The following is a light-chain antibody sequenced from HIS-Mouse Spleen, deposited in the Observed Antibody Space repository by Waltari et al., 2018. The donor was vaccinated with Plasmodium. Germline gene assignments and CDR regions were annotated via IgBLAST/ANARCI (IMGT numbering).Light chain of an antibody. J-gene: IGLJ3*02. CDR3: CSYAGSSTWV. V-gene: IGLV2-23*01. CDR2: EGS. CDR1: SSDVGRYNL. Sequence: QSALTQPASVSGSPGQSITISCTGTSSDVGRYNLVPWYQQHPGKAPKLMIYEGSKRPSGVSNRFSGSKSGNTASLRISGLQAEDEADYYCCSYAGSSTWVFGGGTKLTVL.